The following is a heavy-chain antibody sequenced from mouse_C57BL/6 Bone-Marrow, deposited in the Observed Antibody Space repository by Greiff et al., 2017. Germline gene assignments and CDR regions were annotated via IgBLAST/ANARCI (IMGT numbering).Heavy chain of an antibody. V-gene: IGHV1-19*01. CDR2: INPYNGGT. J-gene: IGHJ2*01. D-gene: IGHD1-1*01. CDR1: GYTFTDYY. CDR3: ARGATVVATTYPFDY. Sequence: EVQLQQSGPVLVKPGASVKMSCKASGYTFTDYYMNWVKQSHGKSLEWIGVINPYNGGTSYNQKFKGKATLTVDKSSSTAYMELNSLTSEDSAVYYCARGATVVATTYPFDYWGQGTTLTVSS.